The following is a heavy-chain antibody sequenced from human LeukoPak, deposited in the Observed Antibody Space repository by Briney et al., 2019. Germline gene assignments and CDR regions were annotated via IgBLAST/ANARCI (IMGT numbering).Heavy chain of an antibody. V-gene: IGHV3-23*01. CDR2: IRGSGGGT. CDR3: ARDPNGDYIGAFDM. CDR1: GFIFSNYA. J-gene: IGHJ3*02. D-gene: IGHD4-17*01. Sequence: QAGGSLRLSCAASGFIFSNYALMWLRQSPGKGLEWVSAIRGSGGGTFYADSVKGRFTISRDNSKNTLYLQMNGLRAEETAVYYCARDPNGDYIGAFDMWGRGTLVTVSS.